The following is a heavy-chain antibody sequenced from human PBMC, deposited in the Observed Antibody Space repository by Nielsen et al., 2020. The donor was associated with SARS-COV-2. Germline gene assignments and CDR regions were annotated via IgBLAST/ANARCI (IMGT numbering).Heavy chain of an antibody. V-gene: IGHV3-53*01. CDR3: ARDLVGATTSDYYGMDV. D-gene: IGHD1-26*01. CDR2: IYSGGST. CDR1: GFTVSSNY. Sequence: GGSLRLSCAASGFTVSSNYMSWVRQAPGKGLEWVSVIYSGGSTYYADSVKGRFTISRDNSKNTLYLQMNSLRAEDTAVYYCARDLVGATTSDYYGMDVWGQGTTVTVSS. J-gene: IGHJ6*02.